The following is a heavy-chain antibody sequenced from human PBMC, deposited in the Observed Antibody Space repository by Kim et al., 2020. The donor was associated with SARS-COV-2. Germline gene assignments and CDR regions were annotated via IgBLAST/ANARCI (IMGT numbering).Heavy chain of an antibody. CDR3: ARDHGDILTGYSLSEN. Sequence: SVKCRFTISRDNSKNTLYLQMNSLRAEDTAVYYCARDHGDILTGYSLSENWGQGTLVTVSS. J-gene: IGHJ4*02. V-gene: IGHV3-30*07. D-gene: IGHD3-9*01.